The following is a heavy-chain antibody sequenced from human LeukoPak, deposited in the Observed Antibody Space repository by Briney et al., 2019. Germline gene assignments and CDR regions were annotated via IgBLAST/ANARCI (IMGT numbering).Heavy chain of an antibody. V-gene: IGHV3-30*01. Sequence: PGGSLRLSCSASGFTFTNAWMSWVRQAPGKGLEWVAVISYDGSNKNYADSVKGRFAISRDNSWNTLYLQMNSLREEDTAVYYCARDAISRGSGAYCDCWGQGALVTVSS. CDR1: GFTFTNAW. J-gene: IGHJ4*02. CDR3: ARDAISRGSGAYCDC. D-gene: IGHD3-10*01. CDR2: ISYDGSNK.